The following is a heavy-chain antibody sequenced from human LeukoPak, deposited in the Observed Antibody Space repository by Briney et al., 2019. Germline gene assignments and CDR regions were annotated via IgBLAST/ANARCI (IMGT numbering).Heavy chain of an antibody. CDR1: GFTFSSYS. V-gene: IGHV3-74*01. Sequence: GGSLRLSCAASGFTFSSYSMNWVRQAPGKGLVWVSRIASDGSSTTYADSVKGRFSISRDNAENTLYLQMNSLRVEDTAVYYCARGRPHGNDYWGQGTLVTVSS. CDR3: ARGRPHGNDY. CDR2: IASDGSST. J-gene: IGHJ4*02. D-gene: IGHD4-23*01.